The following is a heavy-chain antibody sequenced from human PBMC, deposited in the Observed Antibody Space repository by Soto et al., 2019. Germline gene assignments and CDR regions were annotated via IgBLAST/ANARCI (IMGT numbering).Heavy chain of an antibody. J-gene: IGHJ4*02. CDR2: IFSNDEK. CDR1: GFSLSNARMG. Sequence: QVTLKESGPVLVKPTETLTLTCTVSGFSLSNARMGVSWIRQPPGTALEWLAHIFSNDEKSYSTSLKSRLTISKDTSKSQVVLTMTNMDPVDTATYYCARFIPPAVTHFDYWGQGTLVTVSS. CDR3: ARFIPPAVTHFDY. V-gene: IGHV2-26*01. D-gene: IGHD4-17*01.